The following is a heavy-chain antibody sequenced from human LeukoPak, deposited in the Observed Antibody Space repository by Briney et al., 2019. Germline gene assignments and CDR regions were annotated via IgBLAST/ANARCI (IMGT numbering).Heavy chain of an antibody. V-gene: IGHV1-69*13. CDR1: GGTFSSYA. D-gene: IGHD6-19*01. CDR3: ARGIAVVGMDY. J-gene: IGHJ4*02. CDR2: IIPIFGTA. Sequence: AVKVSCKASGGTFSSYAISWVRPPPGQGLEWMGGIIPIFGTANYAQKFRGRVTITADESKSTAYMEVSRLRSECAAVYYCARGIAVVGMDYWGQGTLVTVSS.